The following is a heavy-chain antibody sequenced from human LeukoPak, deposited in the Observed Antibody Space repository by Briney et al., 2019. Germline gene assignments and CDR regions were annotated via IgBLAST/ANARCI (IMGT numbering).Heavy chain of an antibody. V-gene: IGHV1-2*02. CDR1: GYTFTGYY. CDR2: INPNSGGI. J-gene: IGHJ4*02. CDR3: ARSMAARLAFDY. D-gene: IGHD6-6*01. Sequence: GASVKVSCKASGYTFTGYYMHWVRQAPGQGLEWMGWINPNSGGINYAQKFQGRVTMTRDTSISTAYMELSRLRSDDTAVYYCARSMAARLAFDYWGQGTLVTVSS.